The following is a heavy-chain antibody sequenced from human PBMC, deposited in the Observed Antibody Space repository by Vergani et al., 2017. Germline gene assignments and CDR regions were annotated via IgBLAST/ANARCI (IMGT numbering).Heavy chain of an antibody. D-gene: IGHD3-22*01. V-gene: IGHV3-7*04. Sequence: EVQLVESGGGLVQPGGSLRLSCAASGFTFSSYWMSWVRQAPGKGLEWVANIKQDGSEKYYVDSVKGRCTISRDNATNSLYLQMNRLRAEDTAVYYCARDHGLYYYDSSGQPGVDYWGQGTLVTVSS. J-gene: IGHJ4*02. CDR3: ARDHGLYYYDSSGQPGVDY. CDR2: IKQDGSEK. CDR1: GFTFSSYW.